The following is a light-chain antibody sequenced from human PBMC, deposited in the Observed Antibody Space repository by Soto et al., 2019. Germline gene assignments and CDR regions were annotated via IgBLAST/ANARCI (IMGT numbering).Light chain of an antibody. Sequence: EIVMTQSPATLSVSPGERATLSCRASQSVGTDLAWYQQTPGQAPRRLIYGASTRATGIPARFSGSGSGTEFTLTINSLQSEDLAVYYCHQYNDWPRFTFGPGTKVEIK. CDR3: HQYNDWPRFT. CDR2: GAS. CDR1: QSVGTD. V-gene: IGKV3-15*01. J-gene: IGKJ3*01.